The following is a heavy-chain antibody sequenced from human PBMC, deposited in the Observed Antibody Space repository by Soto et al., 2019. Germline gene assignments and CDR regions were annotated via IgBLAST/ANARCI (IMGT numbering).Heavy chain of an antibody. Sequence: QVHLVESGGGVVQPGRSLRLSCAASGFTFSSYAMHWVRQAPGKGLEWVAVISYDGSDKYYADSVKGRFTISRDNSKNTLYLQMNSLRAEDTAVYYCAKDQGQWEFHFDYWGQGTLVTVSS. CDR2: ISYDGSDK. J-gene: IGHJ4*02. CDR1: GFTFSSYA. D-gene: IGHD1-26*01. CDR3: AKDQGQWEFHFDY. V-gene: IGHV3-30*18.